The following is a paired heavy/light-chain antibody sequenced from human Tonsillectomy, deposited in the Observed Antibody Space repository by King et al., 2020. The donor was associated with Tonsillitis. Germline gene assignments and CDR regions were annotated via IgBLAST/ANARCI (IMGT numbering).Heavy chain of an antibody. J-gene: IGHJ1*01. CDR2: IDPSGGNT. D-gene: IGHD3-10*01. V-gene: IGHV1-46*01. CDR1: GYTFTSYY. Sequence: QVQLVQSGAEVKKPGASVKVSCKASGYTFTSYYLHWVRQAPGQGLEWMGIIDPSGGNTSYAQKFQGRIIMTRDTSTSTVYMEVTSLRPEDTAVYFCAKDARGSFYLGAEYFQFWGQGTLVTVSS. CDR3: AKDARGSFYLGAEYFQF.
Light chain of an antibody. Sequence: SYELTQPPSVSVSPGQTARITCSGDALPKKYAYWYQQKSGQAPVLVIYEDNKRPSGIPERFSGSSSGTMATLTISGAQVEDEADYYCYSRDSSGNQRVFGAGTKVTVL. J-gene: IGLJ1*01. V-gene: IGLV3-10*01. CDR1: ALPKKY. CDR3: YSRDSSGNQRV. CDR2: EDN.